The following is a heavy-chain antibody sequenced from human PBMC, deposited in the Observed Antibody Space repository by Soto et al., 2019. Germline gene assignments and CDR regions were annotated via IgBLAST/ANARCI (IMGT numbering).Heavy chain of an antibody. CDR3: ARLAPRDGDPKTVRAFDI. Sequence: QVQLQESGPGLVKPSETLSLTCTVSGVSITSFFWSWIRQSPGKGLEWIAYISSSGSTRYNPSLRSRVTISLDPSNNQFSLRSSSVTAADTALYYCARLAPRDGDPKTVRAFDIWGQGTMVTVSS. CDR2: ISSSGST. D-gene: IGHD1-1*01. CDR1: GVSITSFF. J-gene: IGHJ3*02. V-gene: IGHV4-59*01.